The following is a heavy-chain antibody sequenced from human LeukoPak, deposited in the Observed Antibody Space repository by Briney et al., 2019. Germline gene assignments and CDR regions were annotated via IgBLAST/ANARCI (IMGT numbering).Heavy chain of an antibody. D-gene: IGHD2-8*01. V-gene: IGHV4-59*01. CDR2: IYYSGST. CDR1: GDSISSYY. CDR3: ARGGPYTDLMVYAI. Sequence: SETLSLTCTVSGDSISSYYWSWIRQPPGKGLEWIGYIYYSGSTNYNPSLKSRVTISVDTSKNQFSLKLSSVTAADTAVYYCARGGPYTDLMVYAIWGQGTLVTVSS. J-gene: IGHJ4*02.